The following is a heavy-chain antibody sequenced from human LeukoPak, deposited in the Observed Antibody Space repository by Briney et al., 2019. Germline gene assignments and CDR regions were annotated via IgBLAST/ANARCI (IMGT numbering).Heavy chain of an antibody. CDR3: ARGPFWGGYFDD. CDR1: GFTVSSNY. J-gene: IGHJ4*02. V-gene: IGHV3-11*01. Sequence: GGSLRLSCAASGFTVSSNYMSWVRQAPGKGLEWVSYISSSGSTIYYTDSVKGRFTISRDNAKNSLYLQMNSLRAEDTAVYYCARGPFWGGYFDDWGQGTLVTVSS. D-gene: IGHD3-3*01. CDR2: ISSSGSTI.